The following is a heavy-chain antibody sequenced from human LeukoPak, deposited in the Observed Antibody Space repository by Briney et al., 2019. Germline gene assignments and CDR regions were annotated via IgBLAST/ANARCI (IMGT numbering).Heavy chain of an antibody. CDR1: GFVYSAFW. D-gene: IGHD3-22*01. V-gene: IGHV3-7*01. Sequence: HAGGSLRLSCSASGFVYSAFWMSWVRQAPGKGLEWVANIKQDGSEKYYVDSVKGRFTIARDNAKNTVFLQMDSLRAEDTAVYFCARESVRRISMRARGYFDYWGQGTRVTVSS. J-gene: IGHJ4*02. CDR2: IKQDGSEK. CDR3: ARESVRRISMRARGYFDY.